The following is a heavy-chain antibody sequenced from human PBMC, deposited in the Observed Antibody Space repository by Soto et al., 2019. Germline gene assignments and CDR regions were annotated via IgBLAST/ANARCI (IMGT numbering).Heavy chain of an antibody. CDR3: ASANTVDTAMVYYFDY. CDR1: GFTFSSYS. D-gene: IGHD5-18*01. Sequence: EVQLVESGGGLVKPGGSLRLSCAASGFTFSSYSMNWVRQAPGKGLEWVSSISSSSSYIYYEDSVKGRFTISRDNAKNSLYLQMNSLRAEDTAVYYCASANTVDTAMVYYFDYWCQGPLVTVSS. CDR2: ISSSSSYI. J-gene: IGHJ4*02. V-gene: IGHV3-21*01.